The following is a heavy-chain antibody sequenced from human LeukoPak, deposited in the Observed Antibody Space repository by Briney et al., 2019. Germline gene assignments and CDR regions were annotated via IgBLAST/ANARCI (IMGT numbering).Heavy chain of an antibody. CDR2: IRYDGSNE. Sequence: PGGSLRLSCTPSGFIFNIYGMHWVRQAPGRGLEWVAFIRYDGSNEYYADSVKGRFTISRDNSKSTLYLQMSSLRAEDSAVYYCARGDDFSGDHWGQGTLVTVSS. CDR3: ARGDDFSGDH. V-gene: IGHV3-30*02. J-gene: IGHJ4*02. CDR1: GFIFNIYG. D-gene: IGHD3-16*01.